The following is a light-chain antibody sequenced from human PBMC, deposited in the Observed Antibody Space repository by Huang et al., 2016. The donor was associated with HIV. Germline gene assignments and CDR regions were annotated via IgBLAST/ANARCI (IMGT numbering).Light chain of an antibody. CDR1: RSVSTN. CDR2: GSS. Sequence: EIVMTQSPATLSVSPGQRVTLSCRANRSVSTNLAWYQQRHCQAPRLLIYGSSTRAPGSPARFSGSGSGTDFSLTISSLQSEDFALYYCHQYNNWLLSFGGGTRV. V-gene: IGKV3-15*01. CDR3: HQYNNWLLS. J-gene: IGKJ4*01.